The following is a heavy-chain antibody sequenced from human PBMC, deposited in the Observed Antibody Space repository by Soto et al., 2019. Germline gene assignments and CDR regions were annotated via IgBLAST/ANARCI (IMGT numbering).Heavy chain of an antibody. Sequence: PGESLKISCAASGLFSRYWMHWVRQAPRKGLVWVSRIDSAGTTINYADSVKGRFTISRDNTQNTLYLQMDSLRVEDTAVYYCARGPPDYSTSGYVGDYWGQGALVTVSS. V-gene: IGHV3-74*01. CDR3: ARGPPDYSTSGYVGDY. J-gene: IGHJ4*01. CDR2: IDSAGTTI. D-gene: IGHD6-25*01. CDR1: GLFSRYW.